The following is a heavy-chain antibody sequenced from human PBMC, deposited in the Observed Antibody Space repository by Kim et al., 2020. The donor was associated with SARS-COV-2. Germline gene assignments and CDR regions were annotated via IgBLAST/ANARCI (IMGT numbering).Heavy chain of an antibody. V-gene: IGHV4-61*02. CDR2: IYTSGST. Sequence: SETLSLTCTVSGGSISSGSYYWSWIRQPAGKGLEWIGRIYTSGSTNYNPSLKSRVTISVDTSKNQFSLKLSSVTAADTAVYYCARDLNYDILTGPTSTGWFDHWGQGTLVTVSS. D-gene: IGHD3-9*01. J-gene: IGHJ5*02. CDR1: GGSISSGSYY. CDR3: ARDLNYDILTGPTSTGWFDH.